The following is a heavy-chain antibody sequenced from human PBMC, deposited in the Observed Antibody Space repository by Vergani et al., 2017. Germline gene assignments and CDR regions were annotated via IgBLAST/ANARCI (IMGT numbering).Heavy chain of an antibody. V-gene: IGHV1-69*09. CDR1: GGTFSSYA. CDR2: IIPILGIA. Sequence: QVQLVQSGAEVKKPGSSVKVSCKASGGTFSSYAISWVRQAPGQGLEWMGRIIPILGIANYAQKFQGRVTITADESTSTAYMELSSLRSEDTAVYYCAREGGSYYYGSGSYYRGAFDIWGQGTMVTVSS. CDR3: AREGGSYYYGSGSYYRGAFDI. J-gene: IGHJ3*02. D-gene: IGHD3-10*01.